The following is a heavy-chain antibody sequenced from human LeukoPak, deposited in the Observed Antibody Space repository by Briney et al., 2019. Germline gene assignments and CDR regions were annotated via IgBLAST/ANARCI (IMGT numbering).Heavy chain of an antibody. D-gene: IGHD2-21*02. V-gene: IGHV4-39*01. Sequence: SETLSLTCTVSGGSISSSSYYWGWIRQPPGKGLEWIGSISYRGSTYYSPSLESRVTISVDTSKNQFSLKLTSVTAADTAVYYCARRTNCGGDCHFDYWGQGTLVTVSS. J-gene: IGHJ4*02. CDR2: ISYRGST. CDR3: ARRTNCGGDCHFDY. CDR1: GGSISSSSYY.